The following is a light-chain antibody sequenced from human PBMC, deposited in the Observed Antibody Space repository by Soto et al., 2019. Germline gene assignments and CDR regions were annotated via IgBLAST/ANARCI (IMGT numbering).Light chain of an antibody. CDR2: GNS. CDR3: QSYDSSLSGCV. J-gene: IGLJ1*01. V-gene: IGLV1-40*01. CDR1: SSNIGAGYD. Sequence: QSVLTQTPSVSGAPGQRVTISCTGSSSNIGAGYDVHWYQQLPGTAPKLLIYGNSNRPSGVPDRFSGSKSGTSASLAITGLQPEDEADYYCQSYDSSLSGCVFGTGTKLTVL.